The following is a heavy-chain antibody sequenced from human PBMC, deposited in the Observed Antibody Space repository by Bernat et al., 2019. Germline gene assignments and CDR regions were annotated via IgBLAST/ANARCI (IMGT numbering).Heavy chain of an antibody. D-gene: IGHD3-9*01. V-gene: IGHV1-3*01. CDR1: GYTFTSYA. J-gene: IGHJ4*02. Sequence: QVQLVQSGAELKKPGASVKVSCKSSGYTFTSYAMHWVRQAPGQRLEWMGWINAGNGNTKYSQKFQGRVTITRDTSASTAYMELSSLRSEDTAVYYCARACNAQLTGYCYWGQGTLVTVSS. CDR3: ARACNAQLTGYCY. CDR2: INAGNGNT.